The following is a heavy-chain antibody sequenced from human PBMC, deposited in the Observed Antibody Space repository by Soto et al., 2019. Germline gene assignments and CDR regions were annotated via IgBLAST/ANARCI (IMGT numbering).Heavy chain of an antibody. J-gene: IGHJ6*02. V-gene: IGHV3-7*01. CDR3: ARELTVEAAGLYYYYGMDV. CDR2: IKQDGSEK. CDR1: GFTFSSYW. Sequence: PGGSLRLSCAASGFTFSSYWMSWVRQAPGKGLEWVANIKQDGSEKYYVDSVKGRFTISRDNAKNSLYLQMNSLRAEDTAVYYCARELTVEAAGLYYYYGMDVWGQGTTVTVSS. D-gene: IGHD6-13*01.